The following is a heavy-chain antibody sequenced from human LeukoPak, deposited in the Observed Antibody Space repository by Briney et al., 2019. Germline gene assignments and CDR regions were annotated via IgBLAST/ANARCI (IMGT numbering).Heavy chain of an antibody. V-gene: IGHV1-69*01. Sequence: GASVKVSCKASGGTFSSYAISWVRQAPGQGLEWMGGIIPIFGTANYAQKFQGRVTITADESTSTAYMELSSLRSEDTAVYYCARDRDVVVPAARVVFAFDIWGQGTMVTVSS. D-gene: IGHD2-2*01. CDR2: IIPIFGTA. J-gene: IGHJ3*02. CDR3: ARDRDVVVPAARVVFAFDI. CDR1: GGTFSSYA.